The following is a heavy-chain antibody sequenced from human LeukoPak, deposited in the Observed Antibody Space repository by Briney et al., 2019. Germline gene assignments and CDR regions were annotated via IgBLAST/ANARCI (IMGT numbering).Heavy chain of an antibody. J-gene: IGHJ3*02. CDR3: ARGLYFSDGNNYYLDAFDI. CDR1: GYTLN. CDR2: INPSGGT. V-gene: IGHV1-46*01. Sequence: ASVKVSCKASGYTLNMHWVRQAPGQGLEWMGIINPSGGTYYAQTFQGRVTMTRDTSTSTVYMALSSLRSEDTAVYYCARGLYFSDGNNYYLDAFDIWGQGTMVTVSS. D-gene: IGHD3-22*01.